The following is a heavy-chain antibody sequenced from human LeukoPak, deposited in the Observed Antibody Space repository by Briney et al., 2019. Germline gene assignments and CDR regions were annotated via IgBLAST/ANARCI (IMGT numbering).Heavy chain of an antibody. D-gene: IGHD2-2*01. Sequence: GGSLRLSCAASGFTFSSYCVSWVRQAPGKGLEWVANIIQDGSEKYYVDSVKGRFTISRDNAKNSLYLQMNSLRGEDTAVYYCARGLTSSDYWGQGTLVTVSS. V-gene: IGHV3-7*01. J-gene: IGHJ4*02. CDR1: GFTFSSYC. CDR3: ARGLTSSDY. CDR2: IIQDGSEK.